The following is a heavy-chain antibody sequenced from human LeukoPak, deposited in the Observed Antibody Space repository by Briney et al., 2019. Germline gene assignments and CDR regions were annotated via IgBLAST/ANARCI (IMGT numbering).Heavy chain of an antibody. Sequence: ASVKVSCKASGYTFTSYDINWVRQATGQGLEWMGWMNPNSGNTGYAQKFQGRVTMTRNTSISTAYMELSSLRSEDTAVYYCAILSDSSGYYPFDYWGQGTLVTVSS. J-gene: IGHJ4*02. CDR2: MNPNSGNT. V-gene: IGHV1-8*01. CDR3: AILSDSSGYYPFDY. D-gene: IGHD3-22*01. CDR1: GYTFTSYD.